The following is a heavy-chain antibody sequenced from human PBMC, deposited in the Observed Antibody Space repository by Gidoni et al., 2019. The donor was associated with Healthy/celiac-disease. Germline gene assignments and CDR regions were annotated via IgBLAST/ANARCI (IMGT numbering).Heavy chain of an antibody. D-gene: IGHD1-1*01. V-gene: IGHV4-34*01. Sequence: QVQLQQWGAGLLKPSETLSLTCAVYGGSFSGYYWSWIRQPPGKGLEWIGEINHSGSTNYNPSLKSRVTISVDTSKNQFSLKLSSVTAADTAVYYCARVTTVFYYYYYGMDVWGQGTTVTVSS. CDR1: GGSFSGYY. CDR3: ARVTTVFYYYYYGMDV. CDR2: INHSGST. J-gene: IGHJ6*02.